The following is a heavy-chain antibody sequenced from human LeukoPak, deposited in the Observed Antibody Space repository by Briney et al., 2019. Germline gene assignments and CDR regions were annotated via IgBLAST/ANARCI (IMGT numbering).Heavy chain of an antibody. Sequence: SETLSLTCTVSGGSISSYYWSWIRQPPGKGLEWIGYIYYSGSTNYNPSLKSRVTISVDTSKNQFSLKLSSVTAADTAVYYCARNGHGYYYYYGMDVWGQGTTVTVSS. J-gene: IGHJ6*02. CDR2: IYYSGST. CDR1: GGSISSYY. CDR3: ARNGHGYYYYYGMDV. V-gene: IGHV4-59*01.